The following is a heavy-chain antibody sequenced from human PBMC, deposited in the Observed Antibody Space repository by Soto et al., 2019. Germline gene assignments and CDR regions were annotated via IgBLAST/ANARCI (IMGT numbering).Heavy chain of an antibody. D-gene: IGHD2-21*02. CDR1: GFTFSSYG. J-gene: IGHJ2*01. Sequence: QVQLVESGGGVVQPGRSLRLSCAASGFTFSSYGMHWVRQAPGQGLEWVAVIWYDGSNKYYADSVKGRFTISRDNSKNTVYLQMNSLRAEDTAVYYCARDGPCGGDCYSWYFDLWGRGTLVTVSS. CDR2: IWYDGSNK. V-gene: IGHV3-33*01. CDR3: ARDGPCGGDCYSWYFDL.